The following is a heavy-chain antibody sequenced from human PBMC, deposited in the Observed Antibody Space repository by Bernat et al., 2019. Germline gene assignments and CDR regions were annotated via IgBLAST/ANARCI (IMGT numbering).Heavy chain of an antibody. CDR2: IRGTRT. Sequence: EVVLVESGGGSVQPGGSLRLSCAASGFTFSNYAMSWVRQAPGKGLEWVSAIRGTRTYYADSVKGRFTISRDKSKNTLYLQMNSLRAEDTAVYYCAKVGPPYDETTYYAFDYWGQGTLVTVSS. D-gene: IGHD2/OR15-2a*01. J-gene: IGHJ4*02. CDR3: AKVGPPYDETTYYAFDY. V-gene: IGHV3-23*04. CDR1: GFTFSNYA.